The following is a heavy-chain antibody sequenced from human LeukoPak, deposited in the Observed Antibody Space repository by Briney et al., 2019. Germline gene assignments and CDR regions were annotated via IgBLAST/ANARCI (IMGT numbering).Heavy chain of an antibody. CDR2: IEYSGST. J-gene: IGHJ6*02. V-gene: IGHV4-59*01. Sequence: SETLSLTCIVSGGSISSYYWSWIRQPPGKGLEWIGFIEYSGSTVYNPSLKSRVTISVDTSKNQFSLKLTSVTAADTAVYYCAGESAISRIFGVVVRIYGMDVWGQGTTVTVSS. D-gene: IGHD3-3*01. CDR3: AGESAISRIFGVVVRIYGMDV. CDR1: GGSISSYY.